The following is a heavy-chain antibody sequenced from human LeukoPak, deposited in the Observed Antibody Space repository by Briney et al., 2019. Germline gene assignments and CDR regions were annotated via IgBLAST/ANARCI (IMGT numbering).Heavy chain of an antibody. CDR3: ARAYSSSWYFNWFDL. CDR2: ISHSGST. D-gene: IGHD6-13*01. J-gene: IGHJ5*02. CDR1: GYSISSGYY. Sequence: PSETLSLTCTVSGYSISSGYYWGWIRQPPGKGLEWIGSISHSGSTYYKPSLKSRVTISVDTSKNQFSLKLSSVTAADTAVYFCARAYSSSWYFNWFDLWGQGTLVTVSS. V-gene: IGHV4-38-2*02.